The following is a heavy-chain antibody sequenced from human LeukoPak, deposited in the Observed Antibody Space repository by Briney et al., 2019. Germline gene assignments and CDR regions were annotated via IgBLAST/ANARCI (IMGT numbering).Heavy chain of an antibody. CDR3: TTDEDYYDSSTNFDY. D-gene: IGHD3-22*01. J-gene: IGHJ4*02. V-gene: IGHV3-15*07. Sequence: GGSLRLSCAASGFIFSNYAMNWVRQAPGKGLEWVSRIKSKTDGGTTDYAAPVKGRFTISRDDSKNTLYLQMNSLKTEDTAVYYCTTDEDYYDSSTNFDYWGQGTLVTVSS. CDR2: IKSKTDGGTT. CDR1: GFIFSNYA.